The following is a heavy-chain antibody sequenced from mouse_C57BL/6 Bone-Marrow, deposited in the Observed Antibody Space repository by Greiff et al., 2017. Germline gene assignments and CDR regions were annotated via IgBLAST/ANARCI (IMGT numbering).Heavy chain of an antibody. Sequence: QVQLQQPGTELVKPGASVKLSCKASGYTFTSYWMNWVKQRPGQGLEWIGNINPSNGGTNYNEKFKSKATLTVDKSSCTAYMQLSSLTSADSAVDYCARERNWGLADWGQGTLVTVSA. CDR2: INPSNGGT. J-gene: IGHJ3*01. CDR1: GYTFTSYW. V-gene: IGHV1-53*01. D-gene: IGHD4-1*01. CDR3: ARERNWGLAD.